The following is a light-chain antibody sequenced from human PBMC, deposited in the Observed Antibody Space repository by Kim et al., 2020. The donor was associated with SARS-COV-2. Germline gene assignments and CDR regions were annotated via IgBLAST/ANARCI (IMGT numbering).Light chain of an antibody. CDR1: QGVRSF. Sequence: QMTQSPSSLSASVGDRVTITCRASQGVRSFLAWYQQKPGKAPQLLIYAASTLHSGAPSRFSGSGSGTEFTLTISSLQPEDFATYYCHQVDSYPWTFGQGTKVDIK. CDR2: AAS. V-gene: IGKV1-9*01. J-gene: IGKJ1*01. CDR3: HQVDSYPWT.